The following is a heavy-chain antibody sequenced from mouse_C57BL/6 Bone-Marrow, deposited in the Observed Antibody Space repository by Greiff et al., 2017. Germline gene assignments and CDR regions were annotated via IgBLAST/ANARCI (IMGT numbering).Heavy chain of an antibody. D-gene: IGHD2-2*01. CDR3: AIWLRRLDY. J-gene: IGHJ4*01. CDR1: G. CDR2: ILPVSGST. V-gene: IGHV1-9*01. Sequence: VQLQQSGAELMKPGASVKLSCKATGLEWIGEILPVSGSTNYNEKFKGKATFTADTSSNTAYMQLSSLTTEDSAIYYCAIWLRRLDYWGQGTSVTVSP.